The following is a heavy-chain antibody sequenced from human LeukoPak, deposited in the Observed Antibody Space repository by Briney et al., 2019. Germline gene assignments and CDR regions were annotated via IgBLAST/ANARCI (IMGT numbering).Heavy chain of an antibody. Sequence: PGGSLRLSCVASGFIFSNNYMSWVRQAPGKGLEWVSVIYSSGPIFYADSVKGRFTISRDNSKNTLYLQMNSLRAEDTAVYYCAKGVPSSGHFDYWGQGTLVTVSS. CDR2: IYSSGPI. CDR1: GFIFSNNY. D-gene: IGHD3-22*01. J-gene: IGHJ4*02. V-gene: IGHV3-53*01. CDR3: AKGVPSSGHFDY.